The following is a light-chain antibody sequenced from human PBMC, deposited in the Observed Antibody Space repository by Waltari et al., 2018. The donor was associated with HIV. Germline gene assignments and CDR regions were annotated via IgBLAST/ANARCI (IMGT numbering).Light chain of an antibody. CDR1: ALVKQY. CDR2: KDT. CDR3: QSADTGGTRV. J-gene: IGLJ1*01. V-gene: IGLV3-25*03. Sequence: SFELTQPPSVSVSPGQTARITCSGAALVKQYTYWYQQKPGQAPVVVTYKDTERPSGIPERFSGSSSGTTVTLTISGVQSEDEADYYCQSADTGGTRVFGPGTKVTVL.